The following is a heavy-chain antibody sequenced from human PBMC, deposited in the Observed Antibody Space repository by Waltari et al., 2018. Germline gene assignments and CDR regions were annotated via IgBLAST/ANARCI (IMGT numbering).Heavy chain of an antibody. Sequence: QVQLQESGQGLVKPSGTLSLTCAVSGDSLSGHYWWRWVRQSPEKGLEWIGQVHHRGKTHYNPSLQSRVTISVDKPKNQFSLNLNSVTAADTAVYYCAGDRAIGLFFDYWGRGTLVTVSS. CDR1: GDSLSGHYW. D-gene: IGHD2-2*01. J-gene: IGHJ4*02. V-gene: IGHV4-4*02. CDR2: VHHRGKT. CDR3: AGDRAIGLFFDY.